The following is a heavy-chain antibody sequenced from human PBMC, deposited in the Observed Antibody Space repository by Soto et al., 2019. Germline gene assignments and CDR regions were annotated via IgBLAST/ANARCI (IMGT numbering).Heavy chain of an antibody. CDR2: IAFDGSNK. CDR3: ARSYGPFYDSSYYGLARNYFDY. J-gene: IGHJ4*02. CDR1: GFTFGSHA. V-gene: IGHV3-30*04. D-gene: IGHD3-22*01. Sequence: VGSLRLSCVGSGFTFGSHAMNWVRQAPGKGLEWVSVIAFDGSNKYYADSVRGRFTISRDNSKNTLFLQMDSLRPGDSAIYYCARSYGPFYDSSYYGLARNYFDYWGQGTLVTVSS.